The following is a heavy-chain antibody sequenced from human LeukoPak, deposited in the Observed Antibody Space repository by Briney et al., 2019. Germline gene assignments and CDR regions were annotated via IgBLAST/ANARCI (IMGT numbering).Heavy chain of an antibody. CDR2: IKQDGNEK. CDR1: GFTFSSYW. Sequence: PGGSLRLSCAASGFTFSSYWMSWVRQAPGEGLEWVANIKQDGNEKYYVDSVKGRFTISRDNAKNSLYLQINSLRGEDTAVYYCARFITVVTSGAFDIWGQGTMVTVSS. J-gene: IGHJ3*02. D-gene: IGHD4-23*01. CDR3: ARFITVVTSGAFDI. V-gene: IGHV3-7*05.